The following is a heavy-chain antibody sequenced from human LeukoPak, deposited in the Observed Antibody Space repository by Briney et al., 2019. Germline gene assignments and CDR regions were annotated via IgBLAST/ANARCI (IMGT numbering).Heavy chain of an antibody. J-gene: IGHJ4*02. CDR2: IWNDGSDK. CDR3: AKPTRGSGSFLIDF. CDR1: GFTFRSYG. Sequence: GGSLRLSCAASGFTFRSYGRHWARQAPGKGLEWVAVIWNDGSDKYYADSVKGRFTISRDNSKNTLYLQMNSLRAEDTAVYYCAKPTRGSGSFLIDFWGQGTLVTVSS. D-gene: IGHD1-26*01. V-gene: IGHV3-33*06.